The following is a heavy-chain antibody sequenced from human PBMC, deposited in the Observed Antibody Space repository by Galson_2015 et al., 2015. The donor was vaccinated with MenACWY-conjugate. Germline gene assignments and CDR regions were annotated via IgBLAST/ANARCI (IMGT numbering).Heavy chain of an antibody. CDR3: ARDSQYGMDL. J-gene: IGHJ6*02. Sequence: SVKVSCKASGYMFTSYGISWVRQAPGQGLEWIGRISGKNENTKYAQKFQDGVAVTTDASTTTAYMELTALKFDDTALYYCARDSQYGMDLWGQGTTVIVS. V-gene: IGHV1-18*01. CDR2: ISGKNENT. CDR1: GYMFTSYG. D-gene: IGHD2/OR15-2a*01.